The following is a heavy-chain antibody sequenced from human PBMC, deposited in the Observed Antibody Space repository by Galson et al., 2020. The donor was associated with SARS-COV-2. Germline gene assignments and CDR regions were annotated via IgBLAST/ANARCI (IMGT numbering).Heavy chain of an antibody. CDR2: IYTSGST. Sequence: SETLSLTCTVSGGSISSGSYYWSWIRQPAGKGLEWIGRIYTSGSTNYNPSLKSRVTISVDTSKNQFSLKLSSVTAADTAVYYCARDSLVVRGPRGMDVWGQGTTVTVSS. CDR1: GGSISSGSYY. CDR3: ARDSLVVRGPRGMDV. V-gene: IGHV4-61*02. D-gene: IGHD3-10*01. J-gene: IGHJ6*02.